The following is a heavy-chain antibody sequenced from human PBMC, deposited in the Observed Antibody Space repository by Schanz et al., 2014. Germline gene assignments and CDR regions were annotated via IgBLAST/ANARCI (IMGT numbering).Heavy chain of an antibody. CDR3: ARDRRFFDRDDLYYFDS. CDR1: EYSFTSYS. Sequence: QVHLVQSGAEVKRPGASVKVSCKASEYSFTSYSMHWVRQAPGQRLEWMGWISAYNGNTKYPQKLQGRVTMTTDTSTSTAYMALTDLRSDDTAVYYCARDRRFFDRDDLYYFDSWGQGTLVTDSS. J-gene: IGHJ4*02. D-gene: IGHD3-3*01. V-gene: IGHV1-3*01. CDR2: ISAYNGNT.